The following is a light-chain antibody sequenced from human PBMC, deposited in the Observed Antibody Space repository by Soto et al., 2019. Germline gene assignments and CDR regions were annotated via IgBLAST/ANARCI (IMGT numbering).Light chain of an antibody. CDR2: DVS. V-gene: IGLV2-14*01. Sequence: QSALTQPASVSGSPGQSITISCTGTSSDVGDYNYVSWYQQHPGKAPKLMIYDVSNRPSGVSNRFPGSKSGNTASLTISGLQAEDEADYYCNSYTSSSTCVFGTGTKVT. CDR3: NSYTSSSTCV. CDR1: SSDVGDYNY. J-gene: IGLJ1*01.